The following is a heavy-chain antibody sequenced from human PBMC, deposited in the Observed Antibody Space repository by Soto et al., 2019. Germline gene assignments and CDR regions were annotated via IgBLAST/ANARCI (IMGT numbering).Heavy chain of an antibody. V-gene: IGHV3-23*01. CDR2: ISGSGGST. CDR3: AKDNSSSPFPPLLP. D-gene: IGHD6-6*01. CDR1: GFTFSSYA. Sequence: QPGGSLRLSCAASGFTFSSYAMSWVRQAPGKGLEWVSAISGSGGSTYYADSVKGRFTISRDNSKNTLYLQMNSLRAEDTAVYYCAKDNSSSPFPPLLPWGQGTLVTVSS. J-gene: IGHJ5*02.